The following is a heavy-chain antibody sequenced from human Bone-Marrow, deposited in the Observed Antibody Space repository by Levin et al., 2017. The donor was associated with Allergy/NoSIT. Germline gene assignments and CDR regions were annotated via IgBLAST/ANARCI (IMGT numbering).Heavy chain of an antibody. D-gene: IGHD3-10*01. CDR1: GGSIYGATYF. V-gene: IGHV4-39*02. CDR3: ARVSYYNSGTYSSWFGP. Sequence: PSETLSLTCTVSGGSIYGATYFWGWIRQPPGKRLEWIGNVYYSGSTYYNPSLKSRATVSVDTSNNHFSLALNSVTATATAVYYCARVSYYNSGTYSSWFGPWGRGTLVTVSS. J-gene: IGHJ5*02. CDR2: VYYSGST.